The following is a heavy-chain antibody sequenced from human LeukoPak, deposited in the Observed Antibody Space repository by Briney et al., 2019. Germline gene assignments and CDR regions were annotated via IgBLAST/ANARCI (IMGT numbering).Heavy chain of an antibody. CDR3: ATGYSYGY. CDR2: INHSGST. V-gene: IGHV4-34*01. Sequence: SETLSLTCAVYGGSFSGYYWSWIRQPPRKGLEWIGEINHSGSTNYNPSLKSRVTISVDTSNSQFSLKLSSVTAADTAVYYCATGYSYGYWGQGTLVTVSS. J-gene: IGHJ1*01. D-gene: IGHD5-18*01. CDR1: GGSFSGYY.